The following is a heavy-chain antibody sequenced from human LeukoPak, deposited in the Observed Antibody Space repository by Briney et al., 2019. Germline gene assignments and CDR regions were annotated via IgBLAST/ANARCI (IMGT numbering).Heavy chain of an antibody. V-gene: IGHV3-7*01. CDR3: ARECDYYDSSGYYLHNWFDP. CDR1: GFTFSSYW. CDR2: IKQDGSEK. J-gene: IGHJ5*02. D-gene: IGHD3-22*01. Sequence: GGSLRLSCAASGFTFSSYWMSWVRQAPGKGLEWVANIKQDGSEKYYVDSVKGRFTISRDNAKNSLYLQMNSLRAEDTAVYYCARECDYYDSSGYYLHNWFDPWGQGTLVTVSS.